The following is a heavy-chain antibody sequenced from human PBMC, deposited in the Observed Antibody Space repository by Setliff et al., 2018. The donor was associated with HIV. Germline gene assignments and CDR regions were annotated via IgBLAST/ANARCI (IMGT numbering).Heavy chain of an antibody. Sequence: PGESLRLSCAASGFTFSNYWMSWVRQAPGKGLEWVANIKQDGSEKNYVDSVKGRFTISRDNAKNSLYLQMNSLRAEDTAVYYCARDSGQGSGWPQNAFDIWGQGTVVTVSS. V-gene: IGHV3-7*01. CDR3: ARDSGQGSGWPQNAFDI. J-gene: IGHJ3*02. CDR2: IKQDGSEK. D-gene: IGHD6-19*01. CDR1: GFTFSNYW.